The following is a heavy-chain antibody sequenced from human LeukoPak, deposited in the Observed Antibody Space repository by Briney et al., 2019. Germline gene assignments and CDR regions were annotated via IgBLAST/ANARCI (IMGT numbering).Heavy chain of an antibody. J-gene: IGHJ6*04. CDR1: GFTFSSYA. D-gene: IGHD2-2*01. V-gene: IGHV3-30*03. CDR3: ATLPCSSTSCYVGINGMDV. CDR2: ISYDGSNK. Sequence: GGSLRLSCAASGFTFSSYAMSWVRQAPGKGLEWVAVISYDGSNKYYADSVKGRFTISRNNSKNTMYLQMNSLRAEDTAVYYCATLPCSSTSCYVGINGMDVWGKGTTVTVYS.